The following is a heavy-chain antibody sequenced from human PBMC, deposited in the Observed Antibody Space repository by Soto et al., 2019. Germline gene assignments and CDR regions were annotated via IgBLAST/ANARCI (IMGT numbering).Heavy chain of an antibody. Sequence: QVQLVQSGAEVKKPGASVKLSCKASGYTFTTFDINWVRQATGQGLEWMGWMNPNSGNTGYAQKFQGRVTMTRNAPISTAYMELSSLRSEDTAVYYCARGSRYSSGRESLDYWGQGTLVTVSA. CDR3: ARGSRYSSGRESLDY. J-gene: IGHJ4*02. V-gene: IGHV1-8*01. CDR2: MNPNSGNT. D-gene: IGHD6-19*01. CDR1: GYTFTTFD.